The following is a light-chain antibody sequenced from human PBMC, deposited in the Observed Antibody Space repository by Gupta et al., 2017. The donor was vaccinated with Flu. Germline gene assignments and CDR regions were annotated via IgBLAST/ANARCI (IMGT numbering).Light chain of an antibody. CDR2: VTS. V-gene: IGKV1-5*03. CDR1: QNIRTW. Sequence: DIQMTQSPSTLAASVGDRVTITCRASQNIRTWLAWYQQKPGTALKLLIYVTSTLELGVPSRFRDSGSGSXFTLTIXGRQPDDFATYYCHQEDTYPWTFGXGTKVEIK. J-gene: IGKJ1*01. CDR3: HQEDTYPWT.